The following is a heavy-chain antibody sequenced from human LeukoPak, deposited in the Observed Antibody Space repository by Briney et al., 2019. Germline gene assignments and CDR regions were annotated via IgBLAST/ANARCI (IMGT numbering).Heavy chain of an antibody. CDR1: GGSFSGYY. J-gene: IGHJ5*02. D-gene: IGHD3-10*01. CDR2: INHSGST. V-gene: IGHV4-34*01. CDR3: ARDRGRRGWFDP. Sequence: PSETLSLTCAVYGGSFSGYYWSWIRQPPGKGLEWIGEINHSGSTNYNPSLKSRVTISVDTSKNQFSLKLSSVTAADTAVYYCARDRGRRGWFDPWGQGTLVTVSS.